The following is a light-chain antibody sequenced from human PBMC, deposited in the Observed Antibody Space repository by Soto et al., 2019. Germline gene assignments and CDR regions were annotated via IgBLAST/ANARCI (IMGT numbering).Light chain of an antibody. CDR3: QQYVSSVT. Sequence: EIVLTQSPGFLSLSPGERATLSCRASQSVDSSFFAWYQQKPGQAPRLLIYGASKGATGIADRFSGSGSGTDFTLTISILEPEDFAVYYFQQYVSSVTFGQGTKVEIK. V-gene: IGKV3-20*01. CDR1: QSVDSSF. CDR2: GAS. J-gene: IGKJ1*01.